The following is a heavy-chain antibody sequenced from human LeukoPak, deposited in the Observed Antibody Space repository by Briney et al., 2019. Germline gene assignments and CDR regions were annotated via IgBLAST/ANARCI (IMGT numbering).Heavy chain of an antibody. V-gene: IGHV3-23*01. CDR2: LSSSGVRT. CDR3: AKNKGQLVPNYCMNV. Sequence: GGSLRLSCTASGFTLSSFAMSWVRQAPGKGLELVSTLSSSGVRTYYADSVKGRFTISRDNSLNTVFLQMNSLRGEDTAIYYCAKNKGQLVPNYCMNVWGQGTLVTVSS. CDR1: GFTLSSFA. J-gene: IGHJ4*02. D-gene: IGHD6-13*01.